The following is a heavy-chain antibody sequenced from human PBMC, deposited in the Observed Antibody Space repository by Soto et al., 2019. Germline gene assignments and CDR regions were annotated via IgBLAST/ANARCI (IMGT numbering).Heavy chain of an antibody. CDR3: AREWVVVVPAAIGGMDV. CDR1: GDSVSSNSAA. V-gene: IGHV6-1*01. CDR2: TYYRSKWYN. Sequence: SQTLSLTRAISGDSVSSNSAAWNWIRQSPSRGLEWLGRTYYRSKWYNDYAVSVKSRITINPDTSKNQFSLQLNSVTPEDTAVYYCAREWVVVVPAAIGGMDVWGQGTTVTVSS. J-gene: IGHJ6*02. D-gene: IGHD2-2*01.